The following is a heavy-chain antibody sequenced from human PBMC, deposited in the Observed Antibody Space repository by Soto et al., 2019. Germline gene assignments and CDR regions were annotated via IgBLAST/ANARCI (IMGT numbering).Heavy chain of an antibody. V-gene: IGHV3-23*01. D-gene: IGHD3-22*01. J-gene: IGHJ3*02. CDR3: AKDLFPRITMIVVALYAFDI. CDR2: ISGSGGST. CDR1: GFTFSSYA. Sequence: HPGGSLRLSCAASGFTFSSYAMSWVRQAPGKGLEWVSAISGSGGSTYYADSVKGRFTISRGNSKNTRYLQMNSLRAEDTAVYYCAKDLFPRITMIVVALYAFDIWGQGTMVTVSS.